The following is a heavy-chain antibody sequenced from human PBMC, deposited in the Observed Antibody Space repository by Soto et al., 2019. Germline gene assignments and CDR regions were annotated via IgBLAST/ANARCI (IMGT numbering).Heavy chain of an antibody. D-gene: IGHD3-10*01. Sequence: GGSLRLSCAASGFTFDDYGMSWVRQAPGKGLEWVSGINWNGGSTGYADSLKGRFTISRENAKNSLYLQMNSLRAEDTALYHCARGGLTMVRGVITKWGYYYYMDVWGKGTTVTVSS. CDR3: ARGGLTMVRGVITKWGYYYYMDV. CDR2: INWNGGST. V-gene: IGHV3-20*01. CDR1: GFTFDDYG. J-gene: IGHJ6*03.